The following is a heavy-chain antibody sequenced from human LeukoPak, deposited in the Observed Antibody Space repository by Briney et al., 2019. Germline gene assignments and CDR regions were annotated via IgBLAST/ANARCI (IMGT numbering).Heavy chain of an antibody. CDR3: AREDYYDSSGYPYFDY. CDR1: GFTFSSYA. CDR2: ISSNGGST. J-gene: IGHJ4*02. D-gene: IGHD3-22*01. V-gene: IGHV3-64*01. Sequence: GRSLRLSCAASGFTFSSYAMHWVRQAPGKGLEYVSAISSNGGSTYYANSVKGRFTISRDNSKNTLYLQMGSLRAEDMAVYYCAREDYYDSSGYPYFDYWGQGTLVTVSS.